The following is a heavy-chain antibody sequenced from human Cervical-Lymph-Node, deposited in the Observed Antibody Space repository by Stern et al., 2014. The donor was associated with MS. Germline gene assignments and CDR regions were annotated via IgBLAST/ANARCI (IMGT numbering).Heavy chain of an antibody. Sequence: QVQLVQSGPEVKKPGASVKVSCKASGYTFSNFGISWVRQAPGQGLEWMGWIGTFNGNPKYARKLQGRVTMTTDTSTRTTYMELTSLASDDTAVYYCARDGHYATTCFDHWGQGTLVTVSS. V-gene: IGHV1-18*01. CDR2: IGTFNGNP. J-gene: IGHJ4*02. CDR1: GYTFSNFG. CDR3: ARDGHYATTCFDH. D-gene: IGHD2-8*01.